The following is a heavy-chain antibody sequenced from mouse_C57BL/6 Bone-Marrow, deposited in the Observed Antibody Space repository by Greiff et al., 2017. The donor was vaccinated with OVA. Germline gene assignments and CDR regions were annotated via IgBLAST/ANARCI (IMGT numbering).Heavy chain of an antibody. CDR1: GYTFTSYW. CDR2: IDPSDSST. Sequence: VQLQQPGAELVKPGASVKLSCKASGYTFTSYWMQWVKQRPGQGLEWIGEIDPSDSSTNYNQKFKGKATLTVDTSSSTAYMQLSSLTSEDSAVYYCARDYGSSGYYFDYWGQGTTLTVSS. J-gene: IGHJ2*01. D-gene: IGHD1-1*01. CDR3: ARDYGSSGYYFDY. V-gene: IGHV1-50*01.